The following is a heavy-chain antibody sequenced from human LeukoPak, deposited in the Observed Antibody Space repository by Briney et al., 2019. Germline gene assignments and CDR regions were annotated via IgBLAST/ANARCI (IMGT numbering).Heavy chain of an antibody. CDR1: GGSISSSS. V-gene: IGHV3-48*01. D-gene: IGHD5-12*01. CDR3: ARDNRGYDS. J-gene: IGHJ5*02. CDR2: ISSSSSAI. Sequence: ETLSLTCTVSGGSISSSSYYWGWIRQPPGKGLEWVSYISSSSSAIYYADSVKGRFTISRDNAKNSLYLQMNSLRAEDTAVYYCARDNRGYDSWGQGTLVTVSS.